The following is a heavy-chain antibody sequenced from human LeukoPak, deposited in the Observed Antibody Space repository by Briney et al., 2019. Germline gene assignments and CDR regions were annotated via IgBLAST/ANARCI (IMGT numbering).Heavy chain of an antibody. Sequence: SETLSLTCTVSGGSISSGGYYWSWIRQPPGKGLEWIGYIYHSGSTYYNPSLQSRVTMSVDTSKNQFSLKLNSVTAADTAVYYCARVSSSWPHYYFDYWGQGTRVTASS. D-gene: IGHD6-13*01. CDR2: IYHSGST. J-gene: IGHJ4*02. CDR3: ARVSSSWPHYYFDY. V-gene: IGHV4-30-2*01. CDR1: GGSISSGGYY.